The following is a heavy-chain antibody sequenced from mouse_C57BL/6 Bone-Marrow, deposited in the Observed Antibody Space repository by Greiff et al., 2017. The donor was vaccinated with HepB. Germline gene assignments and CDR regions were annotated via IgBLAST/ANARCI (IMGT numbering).Heavy chain of an antibody. CDR3: CITTVVE. V-gene: IGHV1-81*01. D-gene: IGHD1-1*01. J-gene: IGHJ3*02. Sequence: QVQLKQSGAELARPGASVKLSCKASGYTFTSYGISWVKQRTGQGLEWIGEIYPRSGNTYYNEKFKGKATLTADKSSSTAYMELRSLTSEDSAVYFCCITTVVEWGQGTLVTVSA. CDR1: GYTFTSYG. CDR2: IYPRSGNT.